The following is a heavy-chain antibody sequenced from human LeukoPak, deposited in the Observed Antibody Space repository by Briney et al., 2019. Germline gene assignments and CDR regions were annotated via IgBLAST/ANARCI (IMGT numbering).Heavy chain of an antibody. D-gene: IGHD6-6*01. Sequence: PGGSLRLSCAASGFTFSTYGMHWVRQAPGKGLEWVTFIWYDGSKRYYADSVKGRFTISRDNSKNTLYLRMNSPRAEDTAVYYCAKRARSYYFDYWGQGTLVTVSS. CDR2: IWYDGSKR. V-gene: IGHV3-30*02. CDR3: AKRARSYYFDY. CDR1: GFTFSTYG. J-gene: IGHJ4*02.